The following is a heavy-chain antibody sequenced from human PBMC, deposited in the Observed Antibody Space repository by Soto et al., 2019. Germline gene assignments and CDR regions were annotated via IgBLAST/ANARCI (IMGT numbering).Heavy chain of an antibody. V-gene: IGHV3-23*01. J-gene: IGHJ4*02. D-gene: IGHD1-26*01. CDR2: ISGSGDST. Sequence: EVQLLESGGGLVQPGGSLRLSCAASGFTFSSYAMNWVRQAPGKGLEWVSTISGSGDSTYYADSVKGRFTISRDNSKNTRYLQMNSLRAEDTAVYYCAKRGSGTYYIDWGQGTLVTVSS. CDR3: AKRGSGTYYID. CDR1: GFTFSSYA.